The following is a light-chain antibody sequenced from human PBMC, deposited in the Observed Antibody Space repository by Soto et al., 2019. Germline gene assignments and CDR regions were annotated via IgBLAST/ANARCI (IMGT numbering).Light chain of an antibody. V-gene: IGKV3-11*01. Sequence: EIVLTQSPATPSLSPGERATLSCRDSQSVSSYLAWYQQKPGQAPRLLIYDASNRATGIPARFSGSGSGTDFTLTISSLEPEDFAVYYCQQRSNWPTFGGGTKVEIK. CDR1: QSVSSY. J-gene: IGKJ4*01. CDR2: DAS. CDR3: QQRSNWPT.